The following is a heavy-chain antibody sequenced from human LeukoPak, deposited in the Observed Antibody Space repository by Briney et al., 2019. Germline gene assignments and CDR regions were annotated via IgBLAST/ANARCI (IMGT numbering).Heavy chain of an antibody. D-gene: IGHD6-6*01. J-gene: IGHJ4*02. V-gene: IGHV3-20*04. CDR2: INWNGRVT. CDR3: ARPGDSSAFDS. Sequence: GGSLRLSCAASGLTFDNYGMSWVRQAPGKGLEWVSGINWNGRVTIYADSVKGRFNISRDNDKKSLYLQMNSLRAEDTALYYCARPGDSSAFDSWGQGTLVTVSS. CDR1: GLTFDNYG.